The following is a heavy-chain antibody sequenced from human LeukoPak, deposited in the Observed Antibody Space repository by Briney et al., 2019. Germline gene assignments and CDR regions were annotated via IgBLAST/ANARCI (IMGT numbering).Heavy chain of an antibody. V-gene: IGHV1-18*01. CDR3: ARDRGSLAVSDLRTSYY. D-gene: IGHD6-19*01. CDR1: GYMFSNYG. Sequence: ASVKVSCKASGYMFSNYGISWVRQAPGQGLEWMGWINAYNYDTNYAQKFQGRVTMTTDTSTSTAYMELGRLRFDDTAVYYCARDRGSLAVSDLRTSYYWGQGALVTVSS. J-gene: IGHJ4*02. CDR2: INAYNYDT.